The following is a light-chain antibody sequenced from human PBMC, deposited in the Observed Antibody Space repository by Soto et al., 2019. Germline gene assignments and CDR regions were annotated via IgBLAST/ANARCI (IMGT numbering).Light chain of an antibody. J-gene: IGKJ1*01. V-gene: IGKV3-20*01. CDR1: QSVSSN. CDR3: QQYGSSLWT. Sequence: EMVMTQSPATLSVSPGERATLSCRASQSVSSNLAWYQQKPGQAPRLLIYGASTRATGIPARFSGSGSGTDFTLTISRLEPEDFAVYCCQQYGSSLWTFGQGTKVDIK. CDR2: GAS.